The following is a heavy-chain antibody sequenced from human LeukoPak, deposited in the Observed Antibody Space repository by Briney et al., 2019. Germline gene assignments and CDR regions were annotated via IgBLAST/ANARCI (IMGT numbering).Heavy chain of an antibody. CDR2: IYYSGST. Sequence: SETLSLTCTVSGVSISSNNYYWAWIRQPPGKGLEWIGSIYYSGSTYYNPSLQSRVTISVDTSKNQFSLKVSSVTAADTAVYYCARQGKHGGPAYFDYWGQGTLVTVSS. CDR1: GVSISSNNYY. J-gene: IGHJ4*02. V-gene: IGHV4-39*01. CDR3: ARQGKHGGPAYFDY. D-gene: IGHD3-16*01.